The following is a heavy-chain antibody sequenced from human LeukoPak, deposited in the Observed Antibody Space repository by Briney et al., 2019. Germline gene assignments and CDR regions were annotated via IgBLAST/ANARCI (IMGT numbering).Heavy chain of an antibody. CDR1: GYTFTGYY. CDR2: INPNSGGT. D-gene: IGHD3-22*01. Sequence: ASVKVSCKASGYTFTGYYMHWVRQAPGQGLEWMGWINPNSGGTNYAQKFQGWVTMTRDTSISTAYMELSRLRSDDTAVYYCARGAYYYDSSGYDYYYGMDVWGQGTTVTVSS. V-gene: IGHV1-2*04. CDR3: ARGAYYYDSSGYDYYYGMDV. J-gene: IGHJ6*02.